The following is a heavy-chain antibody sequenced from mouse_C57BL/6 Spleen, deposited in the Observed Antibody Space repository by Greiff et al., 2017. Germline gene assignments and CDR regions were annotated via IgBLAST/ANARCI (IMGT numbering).Heavy chain of an antibody. CDR2: IDPSDSYT. V-gene: IGHV1-50*01. J-gene: IGHJ2*01. CDR3: AGFLFDY. Sequence: QVQLQQPGAELVKPGASVKLSCKASGYTFTSYWMQWVKQRPGQGLEWIGEIDPSDSYTNYNQKFKGKATLTVDTSSSTAYMQLSSLTSEDSAVYYCAGFLFDYWGQGTTLTVSS. CDR1: GYTFTSYW.